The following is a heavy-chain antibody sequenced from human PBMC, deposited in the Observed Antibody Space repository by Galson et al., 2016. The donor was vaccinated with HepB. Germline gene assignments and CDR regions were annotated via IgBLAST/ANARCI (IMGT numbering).Heavy chain of an antibody. V-gene: IGHV3-30*18. Sequence: SLRLSCAASRLTFSSYWMTWVRQAPGNGPEWVALISYDGRNKNYVDSVKGRFTISRDNSKNTLYLQMNSLRAEDTAIYYCAKHAEPYYYYAMDVRGQGTTVTVSS. CDR3: AKHAEPYYYYAMDV. CDR1: RLTFSSYW. CDR2: ISYDGRNK. J-gene: IGHJ6*02. D-gene: IGHD1-14*01.